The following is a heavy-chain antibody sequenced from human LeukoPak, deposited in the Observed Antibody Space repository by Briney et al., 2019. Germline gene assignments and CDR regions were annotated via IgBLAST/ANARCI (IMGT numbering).Heavy chain of an antibody. Sequence: SETLSLTCTVSGGSISSYYWSWIRQPPGKGLEWIGYIYYSGSTNYNPSLKSRVTISVDTSKNQFSLKLSSVTAADTAVYYCARVNYYDSSGYYIDYYYYYYMDVWGKGTTVTISS. V-gene: IGHV4-59*01. CDR1: GGSISSYY. CDR3: ARVNYYDSSGYYIDYYYYYYMDV. CDR2: IYYSGST. D-gene: IGHD3-22*01. J-gene: IGHJ6*03.